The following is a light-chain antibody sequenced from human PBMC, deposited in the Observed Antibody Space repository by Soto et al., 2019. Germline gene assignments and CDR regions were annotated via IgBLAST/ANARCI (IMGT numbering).Light chain of an antibody. CDR2: GAS. J-gene: IGKJ4*02. Sequence: EIVMTQSPATLSVSPEERATLSARARLSVSGNLAWYQQKPGQPPRLLIYGASTRATGIPARFSGSGSGTEFTLAISRLQSVDFGVYYYQQYNNWTLTFGGGTKVEIK. CDR3: QQYNNWTLT. V-gene: IGKV3-15*01. CDR1: LSVSGN.